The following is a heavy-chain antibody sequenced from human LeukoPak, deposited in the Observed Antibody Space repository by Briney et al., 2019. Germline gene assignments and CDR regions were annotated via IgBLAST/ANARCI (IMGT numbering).Heavy chain of an antibody. CDR2: IYTSGST. Sequence: SETLSLTCTVSGGSISSGSYYWSWIRQPAGKGLEWIGRIYTSGSTNYNPSLKSRVTISIDTSKNHFSLNLTSVTAADTAVYYCARGAPPQNWGQGALVTVSS. CDR1: GGSISSGSYY. V-gene: IGHV4-61*02. J-gene: IGHJ4*02. CDR3: ARGAPPQN.